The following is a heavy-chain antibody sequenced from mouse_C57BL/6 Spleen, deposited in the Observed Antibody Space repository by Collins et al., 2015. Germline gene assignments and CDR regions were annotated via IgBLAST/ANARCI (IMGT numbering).Heavy chain of an antibody. J-gene: IGHJ2*01. CDR1: FTSYW. Sequence: FTSYWMHWVKQRPGQGLEWIGAIYPGNSDTSYNQKFKGKAKLTAVTSASTAYMELSSLTNEDSAVYYCTRSESYYYGSSPFDYWGQGTTLTVSS. CDR2: IYPGNSDT. V-gene: IGHV1-5*01. CDR3: TRSESYYYGSSPFDY. D-gene: IGHD1-1*01.